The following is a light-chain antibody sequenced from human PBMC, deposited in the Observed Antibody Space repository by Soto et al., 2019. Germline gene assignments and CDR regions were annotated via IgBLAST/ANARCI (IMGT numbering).Light chain of an antibody. CDR3: QQYNNWPPLT. CDR1: QSVSSN. CDR2: GVS. Sequence: ERIMTQSPATLSVSRGESATLSCRASQSVSSNLAWYQQKPGQAPRLLIYGVSTRATGIPARFSGSGSETKFTLTISSLQSEDFAVYYCQQYNNWPPLTFGGGTKVDIK. J-gene: IGKJ4*01. V-gene: IGKV3-15*01.